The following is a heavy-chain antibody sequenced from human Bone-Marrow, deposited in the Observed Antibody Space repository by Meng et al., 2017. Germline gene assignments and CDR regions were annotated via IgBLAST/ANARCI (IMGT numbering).Heavy chain of an antibody. J-gene: IGHJ4*02. D-gene: IGHD2-15*01. CDR1: GGTFSSYA. V-gene: IGHV1-69*13. CDR3: ARGGNGWLDYFDY. CDR2: IIPIFGTA. Sequence: SVKVSCKASGGTFSSYAISWVRQAPGQGLEWMGGIIPIFGTANYAQKFQGRVTIIADDSTSTAYMELSSLRSEDTAVYYCARGGNGWLDYFDYWGQGTLVTVSS.